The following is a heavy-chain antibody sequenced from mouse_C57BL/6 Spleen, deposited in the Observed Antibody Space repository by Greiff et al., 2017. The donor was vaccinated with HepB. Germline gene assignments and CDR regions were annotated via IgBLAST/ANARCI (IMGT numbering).Heavy chain of an antibody. CDR3: ANVVAKYYYAMDY. J-gene: IGHJ4*01. CDR1: GFTFSDYG. D-gene: IGHD1-1*01. Sequence: EVHLVESGGGLVKPGGSLKLSCAASGFTFSDYGMHWVRQAPEKGLEWVAYISSGSSTIYYADTVKGRFTISRDNAKNTLFLQMTSLRSEDTAMYYCANVVAKYYYAMDYWGQGTSVTVSS. V-gene: IGHV5-17*01. CDR2: ISSGSSTI.